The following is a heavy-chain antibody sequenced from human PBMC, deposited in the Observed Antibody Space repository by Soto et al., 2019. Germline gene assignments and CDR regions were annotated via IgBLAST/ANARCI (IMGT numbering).Heavy chain of an antibody. D-gene: IGHD2-2*01. J-gene: IGHJ4*02. Sequence: EVQLLESGGGLVQPGGSLRLSCAASGFTFSSYAMSWVRQAPGKGLEWVSAISGSGGSTYYADSVKGRFTISRDNSKNTRYLQMNSLSAEDTAVYYCAKGALGYCSSTSCPEWLAHFDCWGQGTLVTVSS. V-gene: IGHV3-23*01. CDR1: GFTFSSYA. CDR2: ISGSGGST. CDR3: AKGALGYCSSTSCPEWLAHFDC.